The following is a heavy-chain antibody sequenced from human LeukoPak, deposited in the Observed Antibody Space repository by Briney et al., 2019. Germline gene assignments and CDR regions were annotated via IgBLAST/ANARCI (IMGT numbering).Heavy chain of an antibody. CDR2: ISSSGRTI. D-gene: IGHD3-10*02. V-gene: IGHV3-48*03. J-gene: IGHJ6*04. Sequence: GGSLRLSCAASGFTFSSYEMNWVRQAPGKALEGVSYISSSGRTIYYADSVEGRFTISRDNAKNSLYLQMNSLRAEDTAVYYCAELGITMIGGVWGKGTTVTISS. CDR3: AELGITMIGGV. CDR1: GFTFSSYE.